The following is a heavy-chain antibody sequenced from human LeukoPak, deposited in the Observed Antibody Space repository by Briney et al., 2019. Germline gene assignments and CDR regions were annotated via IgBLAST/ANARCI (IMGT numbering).Heavy chain of an antibody. D-gene: IGHD1-26*01. J-gene: IGHJ4*02. Sequence: KPSETLSLTCTVSGGSISSYYWSWIRQPAGKGLEGIGRIYSSGSTNHNPSLKSRVTMSVDTSKNQFSLKLSSVTAADTAVYYCARDAYSGSYYFDYWGQGTLVTASS. CDR3: ARDAYSGSYYFDY. CDR1: GGSISSYY. CDR2: IYSSGST. V-gene: IGHV4-4*07.